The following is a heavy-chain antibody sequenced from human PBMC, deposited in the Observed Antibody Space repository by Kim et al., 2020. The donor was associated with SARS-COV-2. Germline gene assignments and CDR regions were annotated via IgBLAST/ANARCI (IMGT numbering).Heavy chain of an antibody. Sequence: GGSLRLSCAASGLSFDDSAMNWVRQAPGKGLEWVEVISYDGRNKEYADSVKGRFSISRDNPKSTLSLQMNSLRVEDTAVYYCARGNYYESVSLSDYYNGMDVWGQGTTVTVSS. CDR2: ISYDGRNK. CDR3: ARGNYYESVSLSDYYNGMDV. V-gene: IGHV3-30-3*01. D-gene: IGHD3-10*01. CDR1: GLSFDDSA. J-gene: IGHJ6*02.